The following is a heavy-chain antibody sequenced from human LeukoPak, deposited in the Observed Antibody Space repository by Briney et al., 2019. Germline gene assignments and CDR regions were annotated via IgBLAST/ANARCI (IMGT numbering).Heavy chain of an antibody. CDR2: IKQDGSEK. D-gene: IGHD5-24*01. J-gene: IGHJ6*03. CDR1: GFTFSSYW. CDR3: ARGPHRDYMDV. V-gene: IGHV3-7*01. Sequence: GGSLRLSCAASGFTFSSYWMSRVRQAPGKGLEWVANIKQDGSEKYYVDSVKGRFTISRDNAKNSLYLQMNSLRAEDTAVYYCARGPHRDYMDVWGKGTTVTISS.